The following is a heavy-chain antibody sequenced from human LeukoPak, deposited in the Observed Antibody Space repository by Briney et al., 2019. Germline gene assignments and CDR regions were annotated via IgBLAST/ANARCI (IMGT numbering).Heavy chain of an antibody. J-gene: IGHJ4*02. CDR2: IYYIGST. CDR1: GDSISSGSYY. V-gene: IGHV4-39*01. D-gene: IGHD1-7*01. CDR3: ARLTYNWNSIDY. Sequence: PSETLSLLCSVSGDSISSGSYYWGWIRRPPGKGLEWIGVIYYIGSTYYNPSVKSRVTISVDTSKNQFSLKPSSVTAADTAVYYCARLTYNWNSIDYWGQGTLVTVSS.